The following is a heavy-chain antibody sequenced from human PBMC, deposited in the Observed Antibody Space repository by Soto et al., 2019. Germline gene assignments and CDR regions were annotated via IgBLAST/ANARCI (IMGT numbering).Heavy chain of an antibody. D-gene: IGHD2-2*01. CDR1: GGTFGSYT. V-gene: IGHV1-69*04. CDR3: ARDGNRDVVVPAAITPRTGLRGYYYYYYIVV. CDR2: IIPILGIA. Sequence: GASVKVSCKASGGTFGSYTISWVRQAPGQGLEWMGRIIPILGIANYAQKFQGRVTITADKSTSTAYMELSSLRSEDTAVYYCARDGNRDVVVPAAITPRTGLRGYYYYYYIVVWCKTPTGSV. J-gene: IGHJ6*03.